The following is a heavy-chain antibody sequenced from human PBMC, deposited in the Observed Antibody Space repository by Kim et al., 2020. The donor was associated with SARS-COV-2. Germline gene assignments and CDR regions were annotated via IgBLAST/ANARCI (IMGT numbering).Heavy chain of an antibody. D-gene: IGHD3-10*01. V-gene: IGHV1-3*01. J-gene: IGHJ3*02. Sequence: YSQKFQGRVTITRDTSASTAYMELSSLRSEDTAVYYCASSRFGVLNAFDIWGQGTMVTVSS. CDR3: ASSRFGVLNAFDI.